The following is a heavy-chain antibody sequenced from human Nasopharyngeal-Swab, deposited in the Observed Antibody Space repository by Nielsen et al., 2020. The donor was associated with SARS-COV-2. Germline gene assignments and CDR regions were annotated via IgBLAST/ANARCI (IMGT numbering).Heavy chain of an antibody. V-gene: IGHV1-46*01. J-gene: IGHJ6*02. D-gene: IGHD4-17*01. CDR3: ARDLTVTDGDYYYYGMDV. CDR1: GYTFTSYY. Sequence: ASVKVSCKASGYTFTSYYMHWVRQAPGQGLEWMGIINPSGGSTSYAQKFQGRVTMTRDTSTSTVYMELSSLRSEDTAVYYCARDLTVTDGDYYYYGMDVWGLGTTVTVSS. CDR2: INPSGGST.